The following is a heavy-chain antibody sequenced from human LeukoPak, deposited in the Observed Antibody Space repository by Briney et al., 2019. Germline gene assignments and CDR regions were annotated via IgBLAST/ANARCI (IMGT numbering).Heavy chain of an antibody. J-gene: IGHJ3*02. V-gene: IGHV1-18*01. Sequence: ASVKVSCKASGGTFSSYAISWVRQAPGQGLEWMGWISAYNGNTNYAQKLQGRVTMTTDTSTSTAYMELRSLRSDDTAVYYCARFYVSVTDDAFDIWGQGTMVTVSS. CDR2: ISAYNGNT. CDR3: ARFYVSVTDDAFDI. CDR1: GGTFSSYA. D-gene: IGHD2/OR15-2a*01.